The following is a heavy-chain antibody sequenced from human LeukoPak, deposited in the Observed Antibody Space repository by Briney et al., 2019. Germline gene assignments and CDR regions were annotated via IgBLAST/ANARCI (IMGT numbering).Heavy chain of an antibody. V-gene: IGHV4-39*07. CDR1: GGSISSSSYY. D-gene: IGHD4-23*01. CDR2: IYYTGST. Sequence: KPSETLSLTCTVSGGSISSSSYYWGWIRQPPGKGLEWIGSIYYTGSTYYNPSLKSRVTISVDTSKNQFSLKLSSVTAADTAVYYCARQGVHDYGGNGAFCAFDIWGQGTMVTVSS. CDR3: ARQGVHDYGGNGAFCAFDI. J-gene: IGHJ3*02.